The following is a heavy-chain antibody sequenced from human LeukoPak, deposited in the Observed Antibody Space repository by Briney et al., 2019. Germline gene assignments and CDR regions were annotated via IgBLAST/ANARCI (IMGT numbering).Heavy chain of an antibody. Sequence: GGSLRLSCAASGFTFSSYGMHWVRQAPGKGLEWVAVIWYDGSNKYYADSVKGRFTISRDNSKNTLYLQMNGLRAKDTAVYYCARGPLVVPHQRTDRPVYYYYYYMDVWGKGTTVTVSS. D-gene: IGHD2-2*01. CDR3: ARGPLVVPHQRTDRPVYYYYYYMDV. CDR2: IWYDGSNK. J-gene: IGHJ6*03. V-gene: IGHV3-33*01. CDR1: GFTFSSYG.